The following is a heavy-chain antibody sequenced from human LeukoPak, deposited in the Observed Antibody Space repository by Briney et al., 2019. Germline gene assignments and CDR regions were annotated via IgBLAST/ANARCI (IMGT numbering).Heavy chain of an antibody. J-gene: IGHJ4*02. Sequence: PGGSLRLSWAASGFILNNFAMSWVRQAAGRGMEWVSAMSDSGDKTLYADSGKGRFSISRDSTKSTLFMQMDRQRGEHTAIYYCARDSPNSDYGDDYFDYWGQGALVTVSS. CDR3: ARDSPNSDYGDDYFDY. V-gene: IGHV3-23*01. CDR2: MSDSGDKT. CDR1: GFILNNFA. D-gene: IGHD4-17*01.